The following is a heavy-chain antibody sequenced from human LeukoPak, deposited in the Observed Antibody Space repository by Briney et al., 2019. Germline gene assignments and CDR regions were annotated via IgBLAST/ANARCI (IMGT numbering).Heavy chain of an antibody. Sequence: KTSETLSLTCTVSGGSISSYYWSWIRQPPGKGLEWIGYIYYSGSTNYNPSLKSRVTISVDTSKNQFSLKLSSVTAADTATYYCAKVSGRIQIWPQPFGDGMDVWGQGTTVTVSS. CDR1: GGSISSYY. CDR3: AKVSGRIQIWPQPFGDGMDV. CDR2: IYYSGST. J-gene: IGHJ6*02. D-gene: IGHD5-18*01. V-gene: IGHV4-59*01.